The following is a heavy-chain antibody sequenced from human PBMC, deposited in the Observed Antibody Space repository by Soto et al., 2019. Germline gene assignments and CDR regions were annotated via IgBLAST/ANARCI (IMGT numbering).Heavy chain of an antibody. CDR2: IRSKANSYAT. V-gene: IGHV3-73*01. CDR3: TTPKGYSNYYYYGMDV. CDR1: GFMFSDYA. J-gene: IGHJ6*02. Sequence: LRLSCAASGFMFSDYAMDWVRQAPGKGLGWVGRIRSKANSYATAYAASVKGRFTISRDDSKNTAYLQMNSLKTEDTAVYYCTTPKGYSNYYYYGMDVWGQGTTVTVSS. D-gene: IGHD4-4*01.